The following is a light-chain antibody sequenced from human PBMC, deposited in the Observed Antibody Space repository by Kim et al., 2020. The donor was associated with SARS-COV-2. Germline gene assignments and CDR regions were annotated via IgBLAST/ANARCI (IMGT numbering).Light chain of an antibody. CDR2: WAS. V-gene: IGKV4-1*01. Sequence: DIVMTQSPDSLAVSLGERATINCKSSQSVLYSSSNKNYLAWYQQKSGQPPKLLIYWASTRESGVPDRFSGSGSGTDFTLTISSLQAEDVAVYYCQQYHSIPRTFGQGTKVDIK. CDR3: QQYHSIPRT. CDR1: QSVLYSSSNKNY. J-gene: IGKJ1*01.